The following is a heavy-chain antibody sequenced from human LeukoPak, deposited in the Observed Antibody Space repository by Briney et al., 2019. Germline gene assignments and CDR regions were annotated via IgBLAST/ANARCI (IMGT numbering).Heavy chain of an antibody. V-gene: IGHV1-69*05. CDR2: IMPLFGTA. D-gene: IGHD4-17*01. J-gene: IGHJ5*02. CDR3: ARDVHGDYGSGWFDP. CDR1: GGTFNNSA. Sequence: SVKVSCKTSGGTFNNSAISWVRQAPGQGLEWLGGIMPLFGTAGYAQKFQGRVTITKDESTRTVYLELASLTSDDTAVYYCARDVHGDYGSGWFDPWGQGTLVSVSS.